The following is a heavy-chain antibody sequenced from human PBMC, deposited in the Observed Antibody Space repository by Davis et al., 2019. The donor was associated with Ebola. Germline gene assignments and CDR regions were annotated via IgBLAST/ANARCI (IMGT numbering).Heavy chain of an antibody. J-gene: IGHJ6*04. V-gene: IGHV6-1*01. CDR3: ARGWLRGGLDV. CDR1: GDTVSSIDGA. D-gene: IGHD5-18*01. Sequence: PSETLSLTCDTSGDTVSSIDGAWNWIRQSPSRGLEWLGRTYYNSKWYHDYAVSVKSRISINADTSKNQFSLQLNSVTPEDTALYYCARGWLRGGLDVWGEGTTVTVSS. CDR2: TYYNSKWYH.